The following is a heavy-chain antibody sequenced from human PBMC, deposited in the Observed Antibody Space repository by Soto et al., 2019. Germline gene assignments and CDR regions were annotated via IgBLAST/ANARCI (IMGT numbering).Heavy chain of an antibody. Sequence: GSLRLSCAASGFAFSNYGMHWVRQAPGKGLEWVAFISDDGSNKYYADSMKGRFTMSRDNSKSTLYLQMSSLRVEDTAVYYCTKRRNVLRFLEWSSGMEVWGQGTTVTAP. CDR1: GFAFSNYG. J-gene: IGHJ6*02. D-gene: IGHD3-3*01. CDR2: ISDDGSNK. CDR3: TKRRNVLRFLEWSSGMEV. V-gene: IGHV3-30*18.